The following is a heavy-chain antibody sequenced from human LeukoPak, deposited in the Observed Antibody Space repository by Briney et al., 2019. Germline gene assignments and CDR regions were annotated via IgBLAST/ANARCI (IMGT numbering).Heavy chain of an antibody. CDR2: IYHSGST. J-gene: IGHJ4*02. Sequence: SETLSLTCTVSLYSISSGYFWSWIRQSPGKGLDWIGIIYHSGSTYYNPSLKSRVTISVDTSKNQFSLKLTSVTAADTAVYYCAREVAYWGQGILVTVSS. CDR3: AREVAY. CDR1: LYSISSGYF. V-gene: IGHV4-38-2*02.